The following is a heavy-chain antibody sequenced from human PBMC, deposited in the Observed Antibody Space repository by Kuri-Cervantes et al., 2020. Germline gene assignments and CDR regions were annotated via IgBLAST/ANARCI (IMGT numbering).Heavy chain of an antibody. CDR1: GGSFSGYY. D-gene: IGHD3-9*01. J-gene: IGHJ5*02. CDR3: ARPNHPTPYFYYFDR. V-gene: IGHV4-34*01. Sequence: SQTLSLTCAVYGGSFSGYYWSWIRQPPGKGLEWIGEINHSGSTNYNPSLKSRVTISVDTSKNQFSLKLSSVTAADTAVYYCARPNHPTPYFYYFDRWGQGTPVTVSS. CDR2: INHSGST.